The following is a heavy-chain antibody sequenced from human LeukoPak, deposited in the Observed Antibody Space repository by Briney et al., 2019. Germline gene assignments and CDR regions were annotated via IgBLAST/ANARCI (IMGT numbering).Heavy chain of an antibody. Sequence: GWSLRLSRAASRFTLSSYSMNSVRQAPGKGLEWVSSISSSSGDIYYADSMKGRFTVSRDNAKTSLYLQMNSLRAEDTAVYYCASGYGLQLNWLDPWGQGTLVTVSS. CDR1: RFTLSSYS. J-gene: IGHJ5*02. V-gene: IGHV3-21*01. D-gene: IGHD2-2*03. CDR2: ISSSSGDI. CDR3: ASGYGLQLNWLDP.